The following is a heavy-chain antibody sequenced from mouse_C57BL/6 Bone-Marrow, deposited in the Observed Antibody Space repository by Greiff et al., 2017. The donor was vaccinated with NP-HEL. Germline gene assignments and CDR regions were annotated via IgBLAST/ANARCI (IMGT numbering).Heavy chain of an antibody. CDR2: INPGSGGT. Sequence: QVQLQQSGAELVRPGTSVKVSCKASGYAFTNYLIEWVKQRPGQGLEWIGVINPGSGGTNYNEKFKGKATLTADKSSSTAYMQLSSLTSEDSAVYFCAREGIYYDYAWFAYGGQGTLVTVSA. D-gene: IGHD2-4*01. CDR1: GYAFTNYL. V-gene: IGHV1-54*01. J-gene: IGHJ3*01. CDR3: AREGIYYDYAWFAY.